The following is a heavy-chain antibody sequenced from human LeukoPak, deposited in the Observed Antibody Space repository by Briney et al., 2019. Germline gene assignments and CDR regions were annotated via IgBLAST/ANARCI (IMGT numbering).Heavy chain of an antibody. CDR1: GFTFSSYA. Sequence: GGSLRLSCAASGFTFSSYAMHWVRQAPGKGLEWVAVISYDGSNKYYADSVKGRFTISRDNSKNTLYLQMNSLRAEDTAVYYCARAMGSSSSAAVTWGQGTLVTVSS. J-gene: IGHJ5*02. D-gene: IGHD6-6*01. CDR2: ISYDGSNK. CDR3: ARAMGSSSSAAVT. V-gene: IGHV3-30-3*01.